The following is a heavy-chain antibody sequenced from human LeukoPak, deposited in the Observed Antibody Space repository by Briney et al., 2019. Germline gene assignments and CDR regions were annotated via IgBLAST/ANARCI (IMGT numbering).Heavy chain of an antibody. CDR2: ISYDGSNK. Sequence: GGSLRLSCAASGFALSSYGMHWVRQAPGKGLEWVAVISYDGSNKYYADSVKGRFTISRDNSKNTLYLQMNSLRAEDTAVYYCARDDERGYRKPLDYWGQGTLVTVSS. J-gene: IGHJ4*02. D-gene: IGHD6-13*01. CDR1: GFALSSYG. CDR3: ARDDERGYRKPLDY. V-gene: IGHV3-30*03.